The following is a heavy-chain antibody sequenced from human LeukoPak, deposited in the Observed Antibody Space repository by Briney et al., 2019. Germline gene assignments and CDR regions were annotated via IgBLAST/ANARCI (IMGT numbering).Heavy chain of an antibody. CDR3: AREGLEAEPFDY. D-gene: IGHD1-1*01. CDR1: GFTFSSYW. Sequence: GGSLRLPCAASGFTFSSYWMSWVRQAPGKGLEWVANIKQEGSEKYYVDSVKGRFTISRDNAKNSLYLQMNSLRAEDTAVYYCAREGLEAEPFDYWGQGTLVTVSS. CDR2: IKQEGSEK. J-gene: IGHJ4*02. V-gene: IGHV3-7*01.